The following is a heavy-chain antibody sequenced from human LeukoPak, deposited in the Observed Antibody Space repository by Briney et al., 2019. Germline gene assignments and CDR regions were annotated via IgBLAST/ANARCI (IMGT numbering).Heavy chain of an antibody. CDR2: INPNSGGT. CDR3: AREVPTYCGGDCYLNHDAFDI. Sequence: ASVKVSCKASGGTFSSYTISWVRQAPGQGLEWMGWINPNSGGTNYAQKFQGRVTMTRDTSISTAYMELSRLRSDDTAVYYCAREVPTYCGGDCYLNHDAFDIWGQGTMVTVSS. D-gene: IGHD2-21*01. V-gene: IGHV1-2*02. CDR1: GGTFSSYT. J-gene: IGHJ3*02.